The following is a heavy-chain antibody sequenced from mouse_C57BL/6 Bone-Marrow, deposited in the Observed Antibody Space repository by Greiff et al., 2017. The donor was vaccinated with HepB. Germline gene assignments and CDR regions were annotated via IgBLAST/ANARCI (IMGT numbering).Heavy chain of an antibody. V-gene: IGHV1-50*01. CDR1: GYTFTSYW. Sequence: VQLQQPGAELVKPGASVKLSCKASGYTFTSYWMQWVKQRPGQGLEWIGEIDPSDSYTNYNQKFKGKATLTVDTSSSTAYMQLSSLTSEDSAVYYCARGVYPLYYAMDYWGQGTSVTVSS. D-gene: IGHD5-1*01. CDR2: IDPSDSYT. J-gene: IGHJ4*01. CDR3: ARGVYPLYYAMDY.